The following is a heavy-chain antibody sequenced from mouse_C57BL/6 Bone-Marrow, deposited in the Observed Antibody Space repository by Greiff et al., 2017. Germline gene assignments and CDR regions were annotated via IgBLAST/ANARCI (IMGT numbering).Heavy chain of an antibody. J-gene: IGHJ2*01. Sequence: VKLQESGAELVRPGTSVKVSCKASGYAFTNYLIEWVKQRPGQGLEWIGVINPGSGGTNYNEKFKGKATLTADKSSSTAYMQLSSLTSEDSAVYFCARGLYVDYWGQGTTLTDSS. CDR3: ARGLYVDY. D-gene: IGHD2-13*01. V-gene: IGHV1-54*01. CDR1: GYAFTNYL. CDR2: INPGSGGT.